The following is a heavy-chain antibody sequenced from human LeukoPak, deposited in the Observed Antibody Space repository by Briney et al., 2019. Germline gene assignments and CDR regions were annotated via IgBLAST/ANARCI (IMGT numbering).Heavy chain of an antibody. Sequence: GGSLRLSCAASRFSFSDYNMNWVRQAPGKGLEWVSSISSSSSYIYYADSVKGRFTISRDNAKNSLYLQMNSLRADDTAVYYCVKDHGWLLYSWGQGTLVTVSS. V-gene: IGHV3-21*04. J-gene: IGHJ4*02. D-gene: IGHD3-9*01. CDR1: RFSFSDYN. CDR3: VKDHGWLLYS. CDR2: ISSSSSYI.